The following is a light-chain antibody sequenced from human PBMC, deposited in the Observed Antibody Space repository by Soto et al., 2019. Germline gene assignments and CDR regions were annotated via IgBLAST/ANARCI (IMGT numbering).Light chain of an antibody. CDR3: QQSYSTPTT. CDR1: QSISSY. Sequence: IPMTQSPSSLSASVGDRVTITCRASQSISSYLNWYQQKPGKAPKLLIYAASSLQSGVPSRFSGSGSGTDFTLTISSLQPEDFATYYCQQSYSTPTTFGQGTKVEIK. V-gene: IGKV1-39*01. CDR2: AAS. J-gene: IGKJ1*01.